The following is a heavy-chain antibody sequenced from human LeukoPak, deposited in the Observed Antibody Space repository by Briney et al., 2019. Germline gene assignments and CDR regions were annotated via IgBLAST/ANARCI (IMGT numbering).Heavy chain of an antibody. Sequence: GGSLRLSCAASGFTFSNFAMHWVRQAPGKGLEWVAVISYDGDNEYYTDSVKGQFTISRDNSKDRLYLQMNSLRPEDTAMYYCARVRGGRSWYYYGMDVWGRGTTVTVSS. D-gene: IGHD3-16*01. CDR1: GFTFSNFA. CDR3: ARVRGGRSWYYYGMDV. V-gene: IGHV3-30-3*01. J-gene: IGHJ6*02. CDR2: ISYDGDNE.